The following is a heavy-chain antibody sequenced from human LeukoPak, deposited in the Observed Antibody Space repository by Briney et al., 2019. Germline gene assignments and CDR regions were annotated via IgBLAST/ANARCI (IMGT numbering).Heavy chain of an antibody. CDR1: GFTFSSYS. J-gene: IGHJ4*02. CDR3: ARDPIYGGTVPYYFDF. V-gene: IGHV3-21*01. CDR2: ISSSSSYI. Sequence: PGGSLRLSCAASGFTFSSYSMNWVRQAPGKGLEWVSSISSSSSYIYYADSVKGRFTISRDNPKNSLYLQMNSLRAEDTAVYYCARDPIYGGTVPYYFDFWGQGTLVSVSS. D-gene: IGHD4-23*01.